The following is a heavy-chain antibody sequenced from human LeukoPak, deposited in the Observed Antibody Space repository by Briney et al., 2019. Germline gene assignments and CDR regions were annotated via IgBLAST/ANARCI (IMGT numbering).Heavy chain of an antibody. Sequence: PSETLSLTCAVYGGSFSGYYWSWIRQPPGKGLEWIGEINHSGSTNYNPSLKSRVIISVDTSKNQFSLKLSSVTAADTAVYYCARYCSSTSCYARTRSYYYYMDVWGKGTTVTVSS. J-gene: IGHJ6*03. D-gene: IGHD2-2*01. CDR1: GGSFSGYY. CDR3: ARYCSSTSCYARTRSYYYYMDV. V-gene: IGHV4-34*01. CDR2: INHSGST.